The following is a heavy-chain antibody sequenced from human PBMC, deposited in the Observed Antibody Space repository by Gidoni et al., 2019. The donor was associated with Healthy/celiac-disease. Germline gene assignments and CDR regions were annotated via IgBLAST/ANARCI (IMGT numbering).Heavy chain of an antibody. CDR3: ARLYSKYWYFEL. CDR2: INHSGST. J-gene: IGHJ2*01. D-gene: IGHD4-4*01. CDR1: GGSFSGYD. V-gene: IGHV4-34*01. Sequence: QVQLQQCGAGLLQPADTLSLTCAVYGGSFSGYDWSWIRQTPVKGLESIGEINHSGSTNYNPSLKIRVTISVDTSKNQFSLKLSSVTASDTAVYYCARLYSKYWYFELWCRGTLVTVSS.